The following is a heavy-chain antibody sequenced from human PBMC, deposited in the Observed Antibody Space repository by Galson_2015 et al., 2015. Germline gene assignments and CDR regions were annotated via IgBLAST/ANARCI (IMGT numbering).Heavy chain of an antibody. D-gene: IGHD3-3*01. CDR1: GFTFNEYA. J-gene: IGHJ5*02. V-gene: IGHV3-23*01. CDR2: ISHSGGKT. Sequence: SLRLSCAASGFTFNEYAMSWVRQAPGKGLEWVSAISHSGGKTWYGGSVRGRCAISRDNSTNTVYLRLNSLRVEDTAIYYCAKAQGRGGILRFLEWYDWFGPWGRGTLVTVSS. CDR3: AKAQGRGGILRFLEWYDWFGP.